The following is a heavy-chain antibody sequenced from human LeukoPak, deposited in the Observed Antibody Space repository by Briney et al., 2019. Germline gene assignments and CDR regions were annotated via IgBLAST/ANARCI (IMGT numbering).Heavy chain of an antibody. D-gene: IGHD3-9*01. Sequence: GASVKVSCKASGGTFSSYAISWVRQAPGQGLEWMGRIIPIFGTANYAQKFQGRVTMTRNTSISTAYMELSSLRSEDTAVYYCAREELRYFDWSYYYYMDVWGKGTTVTVSS. V-gene: IGHV1-69*05. CDR2: IIPIFGTA. J-gene: IGHJ6*03. CDR3: AREELRYFDWSYYYYMDV. CDR1: GGTFSSYA.